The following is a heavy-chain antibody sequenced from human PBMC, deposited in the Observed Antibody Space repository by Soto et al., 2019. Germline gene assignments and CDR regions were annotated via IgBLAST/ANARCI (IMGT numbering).Heavy chain of an antibody. D-gene: IGHD2-15*01. CDR2: IYKSTTT. Sequence: ASETLSLTCSVSGDSISTVDYFWAWIRQPPGQALEYIGYIYKSTTTYYNPSFESRVAISLDTSKSQFSLTVTSVTAADTAVYFCARGRYCLTGRCFPNWFDSWGQGTLDTVSS. V-gene: IGHV4-30-4*01. CDR3: ARGRYCLTGRCFPNWFDS. CDR1: GDSISTVDYF. J-gene: IGHJ5*01.